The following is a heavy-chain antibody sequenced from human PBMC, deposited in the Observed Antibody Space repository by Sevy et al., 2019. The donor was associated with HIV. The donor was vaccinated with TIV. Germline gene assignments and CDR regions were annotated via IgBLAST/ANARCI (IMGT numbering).Heavy chain of an antibody. CDR2: IYYSGST. V-gene: IGHV4-39*01. J-gene: IGHJ5*02. D-gene: IGHD1-7*01. CDR1: GGSISSSSYY. CDR3: ARLGKEAWNSNPRDWFDP. Sequence: SETLSLTCTVSGGSISSSSYYWGWIRQPPGKGLEWIGSIYYSGSTYYNPSLKSRVTISVDTSKNQFSLKLSSVTAADTAVYYCARLGKEAWNSNPRDWFDPWGQGTLVTVSS.